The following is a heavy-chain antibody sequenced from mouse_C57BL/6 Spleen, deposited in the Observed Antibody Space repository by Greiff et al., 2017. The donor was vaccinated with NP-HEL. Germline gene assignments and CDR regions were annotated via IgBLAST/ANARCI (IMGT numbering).Heavy chain of an antibody. Sequence: VQLQQSVAELVRPGASVKLSCTASGFNIKNTYMHWVKQRPEQGLEWIGRIDPANGNTKYAPKFQSKATITADTSSNTAYLQLSSLTSEDTAIYYCARSPITTVVAHYYAMDYWGQGTSVTVSS. CDR1: GFNIKNTY. CDR2: IDPANGNT. V-gene: IGHV14-3*01. CDR3: ARSPITTVVAHYYAMDY. J-gene: IGHJ4*01. D-gene: IGHD1-1*01.